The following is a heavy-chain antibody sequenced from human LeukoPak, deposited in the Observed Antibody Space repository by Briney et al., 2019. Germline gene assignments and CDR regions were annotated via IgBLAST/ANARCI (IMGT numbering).Heavy chain of an antibody. CDR3: ASLDTAHPSGVH. CDR1: TFTFTPGW. V-gene: IGHV3-7*01. J-gene: IGHJ4*02. Sequence: ESLKISCEASTFTFTPGWMSWVRQAPGKGLEWVAMMKRDGGEKHYVDSVRGRFTISRDNAKNSLYLQMDSLRDEDTAVYYCASLDTAHPSGVHWGQGTLVTVSS. CDR2: MKRDGGEK. D-gene: IGHD5-18*01.